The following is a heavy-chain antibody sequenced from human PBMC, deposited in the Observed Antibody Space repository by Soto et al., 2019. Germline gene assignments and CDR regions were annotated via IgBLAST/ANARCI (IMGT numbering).Heavy chain of an antibody. CDR3: ARVDRYFDWLTRH. V-gene: IGHV3-49*03. CDR2: IRSRPYGGTT. D-gene: IGHD3-9*01. J-gene: IGHJ4*02. Sequence: GGSLRLSCTASGFTFGDYAMSWFRQAPGEGLEWVGFIRSRPYGGTTEYAASVKGRFTISRDDSKSIAYLQMNSLKTEDTAVYYCARVDRYFDWLTRHWGQGTLVTVSS. CDR1: GFTFGDYA.